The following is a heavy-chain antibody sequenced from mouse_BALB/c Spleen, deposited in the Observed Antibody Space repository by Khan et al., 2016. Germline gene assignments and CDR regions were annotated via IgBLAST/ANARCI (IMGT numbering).Heavy chain of an antibody. V-gene: IGHV1-62-2*01. J-gene: IGHJ4*01. Sequence: QVQLQQSGAGLAKPGASVKLSCKASGHTHTEYIIHWVKQRSGQGLEWIGWLYPVSGSIKYNEKCKDKATWTADKSSRPVYIELRRFTSEYSAVYFCARHDGNTRYPPIYRGHGPSVSISS. CDR1: GHTHTEYI. D-gene: IGHD2-1*01. CDR3: ARHDGNTRYPPIY. CDR2: LYPVSGSI.